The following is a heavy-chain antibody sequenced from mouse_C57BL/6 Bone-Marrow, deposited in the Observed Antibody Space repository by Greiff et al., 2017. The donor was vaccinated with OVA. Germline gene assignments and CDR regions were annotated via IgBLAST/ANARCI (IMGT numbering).Heavy chain of an antibody. CDR2: IYPGSGNT. CDR1: GYTFTDYY. CDR3: ARDDGYFLEY. D-gene: IGHD2-3*01. Sequence: HVQLQPSWAEVVRPGASVKLSCKASGYTFTDYYINWVQQRPGQGLEWIARIYPGSGNTYYNEKFKGKATLTAEKSSNTAYMQLSSLTSENSAVYFCARDDGYFLEYWGQGTTLTISS. V-gene: IGHV1-76*01. J-gene: IGHJ2*01.